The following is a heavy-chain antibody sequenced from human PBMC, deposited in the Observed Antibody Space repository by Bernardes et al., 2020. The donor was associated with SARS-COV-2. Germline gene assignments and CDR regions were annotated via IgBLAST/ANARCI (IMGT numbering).Heavy chain of an antibody. CDR2: ISSSSSTI. J-gene: IGHJ4*02. CDR3: ARDGDGYFDY. CDR1: GFSFSTYN. Sequence: GGSLRLSCAASGFSFSTYNMNWVRQAPGKGLEWVSYISSSSSTIYYADSVKGRFTISRDNARNLLYLQMNSLRAEDTAVYFCARDGDGYFDYWGQGTPVTVSS. V-gene: IGHV3-48*04. D-gene: IGHD2-21*01.